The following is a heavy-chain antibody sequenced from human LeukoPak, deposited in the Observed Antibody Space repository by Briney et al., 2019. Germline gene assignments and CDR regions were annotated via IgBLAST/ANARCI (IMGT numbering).Heavy chain of an antibody. CDR1: GFTFSSYA. V-gene: IGHV3-30*04. J-gene: IGHJ6*02. D-gene: IGHD3-9*01. Sequence: TGGSLRLSCAASGFTFSSYAMHWVRQAPGKGLEWVAVISYDGSNKYYADSVKGRFTISRDNSKNTLYLQMNSLRAEDTAVYYCARGSLYIRYFDWLFPPGNYYYGMGVWGQGTTVTVSS. CDR2: ISYDGSNK. CDR3: ARGSLYIRYFDWLFPPGNYYYGMGV.